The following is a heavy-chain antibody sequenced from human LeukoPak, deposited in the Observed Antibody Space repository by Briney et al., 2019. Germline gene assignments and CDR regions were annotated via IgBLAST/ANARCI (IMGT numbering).Heavy chain of an antibody. V-gene: IGHV3-49*03. Sequence: GGSLRLSCTASGFTFGDYAMSWFRKAPGKGLGWVGFIRSKTYGGTTGYAASVKDTFTISRDDSKSVVYLQMNSLKTEDTAFFYWTRGGGQQLIPPDYWGQGTLVTVPS. D-gene: IGHD6-13*01. CDR1: GFTFGDYA. J-gene: IGHJ4*01. CDR3: TRGGGQQLIPPDY. CDR2: IRSKTYGGTT.